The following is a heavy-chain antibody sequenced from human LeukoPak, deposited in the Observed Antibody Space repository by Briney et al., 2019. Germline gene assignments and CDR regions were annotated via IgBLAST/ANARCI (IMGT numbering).Heavy chain of an antibody. J-gene: IGHJ4*02. CDR2: TYQRSKWYN. V-gene: IGHV6-1*01. D-gene: IGHD6-19*01. CDR1: GDSVSINSAA. Sequence: SQTLSLTCAVSGDSVSINSAAWDWIRQSPSRGLEWLGRTYQRSKWYNDYAVSVKSRITINPDISKNQFSLQLNSVTPEDTAVYYCARSPSPYSSGWYFDYWGQGTLVTVSS. CDR3: ARSPSPYSSGWYFDY.